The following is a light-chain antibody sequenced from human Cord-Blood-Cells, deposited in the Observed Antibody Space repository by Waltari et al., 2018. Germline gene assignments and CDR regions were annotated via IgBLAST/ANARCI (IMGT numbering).Light chain of an antibody. J-gene: IGLJ1*01. CDR3: CSYAVSSTYV. CDR2: EVS. CDR1: SSAVGSHNL. V-gene: IGLV2-23*02. Sequence: QSALTQPASVSGSPGQPITLSCTGTSSAVGSHNLVSWYQQHPGKAPKRMIYEVSKRPSGVSNRFSGSKSGNTASLTISGLQAEDEADYHCCSYAVSSTYVFGTGTKLTVL.